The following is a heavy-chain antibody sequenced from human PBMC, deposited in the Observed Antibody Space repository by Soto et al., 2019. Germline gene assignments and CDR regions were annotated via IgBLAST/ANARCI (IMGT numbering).Heavy chain of an antibody. J-gene: IGHJ4*02. Sequence: GGSLRLSCAASGFTFSSCAMSWVRQAPGKGLEWVSGIGGSGDDTEYTDSVKGRFTISRDNAKNSLYLQMNSLRAEDTAVYYCARVVHYYGSGSYYGPYFDYWGQGTLVTVSS. D-gene: IGHD3-10*01. CDR2: IGGSGDDT. CDR1: GFTFSSCA. CDR3: ARVVHYYGSGSYYGPYFDY. V-gene: IGHV3-23*01.